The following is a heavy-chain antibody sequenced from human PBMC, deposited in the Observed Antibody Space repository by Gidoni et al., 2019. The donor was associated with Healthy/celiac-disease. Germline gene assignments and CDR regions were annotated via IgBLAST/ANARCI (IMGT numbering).Heavy chain of an antibody. D-gene: IGHD3-22*01. J-gene: IGHJ4*02. CDR3: ARAPGTYYYDSSGWGHFDY. CDR2: ISYDGSNK. Sequence: QVQLVESGGGVVQPGRSLRLSCAASGFTFSSYAMHWVRQAPGKGLEWVAVISYDGSNKYYADSVKGRFTISRDNSKNTLYLQMNSLRAEDTAVYYCARAPGTYYYDSSGWGHFDYWGQGTLVTVSS. CDR1: GFTFSSYA. V-gene: IGHV3-30-3*01.